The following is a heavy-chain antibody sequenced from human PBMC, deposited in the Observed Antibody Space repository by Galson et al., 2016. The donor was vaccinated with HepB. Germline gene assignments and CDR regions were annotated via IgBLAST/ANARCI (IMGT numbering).Heavy chain of an antibody. V-gene: IGHV1-46*01. CDR1: GYTLTSYY. J-gene: IGHJ2*01. CDR3: ARDREWKNPYYYGSGSYHGAWYFDL. Sequence: SVKVSCKASGYTLTSYYMHWVRQAPGQGLEWMGIINPSGGNTSYAQKFHGRVTMSRDTSTSTVYMELSSLRSEDTAVYYCARDREWKNPYYYGSGSYHGAWYFDLWGRGTLVTVSS. D-gene: IGHD3-10*01. CDR2: INPSGGNT.